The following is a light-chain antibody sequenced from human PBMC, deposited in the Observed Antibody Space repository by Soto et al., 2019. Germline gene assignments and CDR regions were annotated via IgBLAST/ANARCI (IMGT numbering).Light chain of an antibody. V-gene: IGKV3-15*01. CDR3: QQYNNWWT. J-gene: IGKJ1*01. Sequence: EIVMTQSPATLSVSPGERATLSCRASQSVSSSLAWYQQKPGQAPRLLIYGASTRATGITARFSGSGSGTEFTLTIRSLQSEDFAVYYCQQYNNWWTFGQGTKVEVK. CDR1: QSVSSS. CDR2: GAS.